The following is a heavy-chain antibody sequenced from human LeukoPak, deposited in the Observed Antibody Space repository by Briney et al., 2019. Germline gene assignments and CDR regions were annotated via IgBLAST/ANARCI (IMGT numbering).Heavy chain of an antibody. J-gene: IGHJ4*02. V-gene: IGHV3-11*01. CDR1: GFTFSDYY. CDR2: ISGSRSTI. D-gene: IGHD3-22*01. CDR3: ARGLADRMYYYDSSGYYRPLYFDY. Sequence: GGSLRLSCAASGFTFSDYYMSWIRQAPGKGLEWLSYISGSRSTIYYADSVKGRFTISRDNSKNTLYLQMNSLRAEDTAVYYCARGLADRMYYYDSSGYYRPLYFDYWGQGTLVTVSS.